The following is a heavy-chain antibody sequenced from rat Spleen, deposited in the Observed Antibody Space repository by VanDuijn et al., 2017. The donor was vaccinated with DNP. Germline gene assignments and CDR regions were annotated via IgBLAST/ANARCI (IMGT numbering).Heavy chain of an antibody. CDR1: GFTFNNYW. D-gene: IGHD1-11*01. Sequence: EVQLVESGGDLVQPGRSLTLSCVASGFTFNNYWMNWIRQVPGKGLEWVASITRSGVSSYYPDSVKGRFTISRDNAKNTLYLQMNSLRSEDTATYYCARSTEGLRGYYFAYWGQGVMVTVSS. V-gene: IGHV5-31*01. CDR3: ARSTEGLRGYYFAY. J-gene: IGHJ2*01. CDR2: ITRSGVSS.